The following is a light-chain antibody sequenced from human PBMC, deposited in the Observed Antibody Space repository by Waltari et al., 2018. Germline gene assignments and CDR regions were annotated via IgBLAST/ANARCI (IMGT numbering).Light chain of an antibody. CDR1: QSISNW. CDR3: QQYNSFSHFT. J-gene: IGKJ2*01. V-gene: IGKV1-5*03. Sequence: DIEMTQSPSTLSASVGDGVTITCRASQSISNWLAWYQQKPGKAPKRLIYKASNLESGVPSRFSGSGSGTEFTLTISSLQPDDFATYYCQQYNSFSHFTFGQGTKLEIK. CDR2: KAS.